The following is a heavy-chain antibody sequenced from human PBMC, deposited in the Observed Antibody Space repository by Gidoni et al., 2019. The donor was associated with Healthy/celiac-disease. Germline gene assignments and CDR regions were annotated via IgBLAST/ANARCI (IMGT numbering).Heavy chain of an antibody. Sequence: QVQLQESGPGLVKPSETLSLTCTVSGGSISSYYWSWTRQPPGKGLEWIGYIYYSGSTNYNPSLKSRVTISVDTSKNQFSLKLSSVTAADTAVYYCARRSGPLSSTYYYYGMDVWGQGTTVTVSS. V-gene: IGHV4-59*08. CDR1: GGSISSYY. J-gene: IGHJ6*02. D-gene: IGHD1-26*01. CDR3: ARRSGPLSSTYYYYGMDV. CDR2: IYYSGST.